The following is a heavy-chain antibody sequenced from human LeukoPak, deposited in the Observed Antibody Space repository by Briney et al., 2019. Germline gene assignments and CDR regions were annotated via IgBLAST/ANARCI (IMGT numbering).Heavy chain of an antibody. CDR1: GGSISSYY. CDR2: IYYSGST. CDR3: ARDILTGYYSGWFDP. Sequence: SETLSLTCPVSGGSISSYYWSWIRQPPGKGLEWIGYIYYSGSTNYNPSLKSRVTISVDTSKNQFSLKLSSVTAADTAVYYCARDILTGYYSGWFDPWGQGTLVTVSS. J-gene: IGHJ5*02. V-gene: IGHV4-59*01. D-gene: IGHD3-9*01.